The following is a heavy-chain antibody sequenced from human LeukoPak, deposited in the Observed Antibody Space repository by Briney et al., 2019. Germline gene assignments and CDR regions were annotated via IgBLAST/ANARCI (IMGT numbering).Heavy chain of an antibody. J-gene: IGHJ5*02. CDR2: TYYRSKWYN. V-gene: IGHV6-1*01. CDR3: ARGLGGSWYRGSGATGFDP. D-gene: IGHD6-13*01. Sequence: SQTLSLTCAISGDSVSSNSAAWNWIRQSPSRGLEWLGRTYYRSKWYNDYAVSVKSRITINPDTSKNQFSLQLNSVTPEDTAVYYCARGLGGSWYRGSGATGFDPWGQGTLVTVSS. CDR1: GDSVSSNSAA.